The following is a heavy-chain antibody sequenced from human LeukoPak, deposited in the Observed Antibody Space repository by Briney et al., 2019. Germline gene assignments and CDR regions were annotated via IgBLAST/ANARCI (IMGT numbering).Heavy chain of an antibody. J-gene: IGHJ4*02. CDR1: GYTFVDYD. Sequence: GASVKVSCKASGYTFVDYDINWMRQAIGQGPEWMGWMNPESGGTGYAQKFQGRVTMTRDTSIRTAYMELSGLRLEDTAVYFCTRAIRHQLLSDYWGQGTLVTVSS. V-gene: IGHV1-8*01. CDR3: TRAIRHQLLSDY. CDR2: MNPESGGT. D-gene: IGHD2-2*01.